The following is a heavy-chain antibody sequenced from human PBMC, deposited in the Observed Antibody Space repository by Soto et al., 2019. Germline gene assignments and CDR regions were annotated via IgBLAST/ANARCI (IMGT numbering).Heavy chain of an antibody. V-gene: IGHV4-38-2*02. Sequence: PSETLSLTCAVSGYSISSGYYWCLIRQPPGKGLEWIGSIYHSGSTYYNPSLKSRVTISVDTSKNQFSLKLSSVTAADTAVYYCAREGSALFDYWGQGTLVTVSS. CDR1: GYSISSGYY. CDR3: AREGSALFDY. CDR2: IYHSGST. J-gene: IGHJ4*02.